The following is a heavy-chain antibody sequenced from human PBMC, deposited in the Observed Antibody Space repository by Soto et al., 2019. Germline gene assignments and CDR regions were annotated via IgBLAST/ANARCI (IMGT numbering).Heavy chain of an antibody. D-gene: IGHD3-3*01. Sequence: ASVKVSCKASGYTFTSYGISWVRQAPGQGLEWMGWISAYNGNTNYAQKLQGRVTMTTDTSTSTAYMELRSLRSDDTAVYYCARGSDLRPKTIFGLITYYMDVWGKGTTVTVSS. CDR3: ARGSDLRPKTIFGLITYYMDV. CDR1: GYTFTSYG. CDR2: ISAYNGNT. V-gene: IGHV1-18*01. J-gene: IGHJ6*03.